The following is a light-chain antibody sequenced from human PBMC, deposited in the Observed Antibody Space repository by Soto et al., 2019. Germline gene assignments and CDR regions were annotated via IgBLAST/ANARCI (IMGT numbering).Light chain of an antibody. CDR3: QQYNSYSRT. J-gene: IGKJ1*01. Sequence: DIQMTQSPSTLSASVGDRVTITCRASQSISSWLAWYQQKPGKAPKLLIYDASSLESGVPSRFSGSGSGTEFTLTISSLQPDDSATYYCQQYNSYSRTFAQGTKVDIK. V-gene: IGKV1-5*01. CDR2: DAS. CDR1: QSISSW.